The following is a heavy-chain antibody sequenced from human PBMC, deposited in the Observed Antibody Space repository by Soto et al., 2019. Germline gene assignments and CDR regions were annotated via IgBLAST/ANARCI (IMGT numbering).Heavy chain of an antibody. CDR2: LSGSGGTT. V-gene: IGHV3-23*01. D-gene: IGHD3-10*01. J-gene: IGHJ4*02. Sequence: EVQLLVSGGRLVQPGRSLRLSCSTSGFTFSTYAMNWVRQAPGKGLEWVSALSGSGGTTYYADSVRGRFTISRDNSKNTLFLQMSSLRAEDTALYYCAKQRAGYGSGSDTFYFDFWGQGTLVTVSS. CDR3: AKQRAGYGSGSDTFYFDF. CDR1: GFTFSTYA.